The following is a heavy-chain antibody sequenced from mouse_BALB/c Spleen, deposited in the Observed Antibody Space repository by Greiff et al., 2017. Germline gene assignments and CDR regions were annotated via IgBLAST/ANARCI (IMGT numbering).Heavy chain of an antibody. V-gene: IGHV5-17*02. CDR2: ISSGSSTI. D-gene: IGHD1-1*01. CDR3: ARDYGSMDY. CDR1: GFTFSSFG. Sequence: DVKLVESGGGLVQPGGSRKLSCAASGFTFSSFGMHWVRQAPEKGLEWVAYISSGSSTIYYADTVKGRFTISRDNPKNTLFLQMTSLRSEDTAMYYCARDYGSMDYWGQGTSVTVSS. J-gene: IGHJ4*01.